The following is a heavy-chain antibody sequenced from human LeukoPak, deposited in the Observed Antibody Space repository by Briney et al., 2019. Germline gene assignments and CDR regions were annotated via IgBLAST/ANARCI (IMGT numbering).Heavy chain of an antibody. CDR2: ISNSGGVT. J-gene: IGHJ4*02. CDR3: VRDVDFDY. V-gene: IGHV3-23*01. Sequence: GGSLRLSCAASGFTFSSYAMSWVRQAPGKGLEWVSVISNSGGVTFYADSVKGRFTISRDNAKNSLYLQMNSLRAEDTALYYCVRDVDFDYWGQGTLVTVSS. D-gene: IGHD5-12*01. CDR1: GFTFSSYA.